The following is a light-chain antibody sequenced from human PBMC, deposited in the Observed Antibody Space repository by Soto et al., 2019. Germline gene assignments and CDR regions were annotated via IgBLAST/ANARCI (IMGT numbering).Light chain of an antibody. Sequence: DIQMTQSPSTLSASVGDRVTITCRASQGISSWLAWYQQKPGKAPNFLIYDASILESGVPSRFSGSGFGREFTLTISSLQPDDFATYYCQQYYDYSTLYTFGQGTKVEIK. CDR1: QGISSW. CDR3: QQYYDYSTLYT. V-gene: IGKV1-5*01. J-gene: IGKJ2*01. CDR2: DAS.